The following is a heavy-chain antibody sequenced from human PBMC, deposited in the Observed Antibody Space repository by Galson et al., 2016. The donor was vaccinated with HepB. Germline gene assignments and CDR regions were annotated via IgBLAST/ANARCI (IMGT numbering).Heavy chain of an antibody. Sequence: SLRLSCAASRFRFSAYWLAWVRQAPGKGLEYVANINEDGSRTHYLDSAKGRFTISRDNAKNSVALQMDSLRADDTALYYCWSGYTSGIWGQGTRVTVSS. V-gene: IGHV3-7*01. CDR1: RFRFSAYW. J-gene: IGHJ3*02. CDR2: INEDGSRT. D-gene: IGHD6-19*01. CDR3: WSGYTSGI.